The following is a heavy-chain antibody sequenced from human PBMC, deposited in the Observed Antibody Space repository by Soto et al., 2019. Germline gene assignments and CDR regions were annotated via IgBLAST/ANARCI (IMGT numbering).Heavy chain of an antibody. CDR2: IYHSGNT. CDR1: GGSISSSDW. J-gene: IGHJ6*02. Sequence: QVQLQESGPGLVKPSGTLSLTCAVSGGSISSSDWWSWVRQPPGKGLEWIGEIYHSGNTNYNPSLQSRVPISLDKSKNQFALKLSSVTAADTAVYYCARDPGDGDYEGYYYHGMDVWGQGTTVTVSS. V-gene: IGHV4-4*02. CDR3: ARDPGDGDYEGYYYHGMDV. D-gene: IGHD4-17*01.